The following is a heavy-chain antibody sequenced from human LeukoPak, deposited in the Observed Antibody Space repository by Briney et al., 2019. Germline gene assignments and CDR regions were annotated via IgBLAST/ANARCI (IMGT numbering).Heavy chain of an antibody. V-gene: IGHV4-59*01. CDR3: AGGSYSGLRFDY. Sequence: PSETLSLTCTVSGGSISSYYWNWIREPPGKGLAWIGYIYYSGSTNYNPFLKSCVTISVDTSKNQLSLKLSSVTAADTAVYFCAGGSYSGLRFDYWGQGTLVTVSS. D-gene: IGHD5-12*01. J-gene: IGHJ4*02. CDR2: IYYSGST. CDR1: GGSISSYY.